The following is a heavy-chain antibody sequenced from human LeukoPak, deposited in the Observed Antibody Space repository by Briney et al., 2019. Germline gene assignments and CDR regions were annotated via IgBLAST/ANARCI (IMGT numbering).Heavy chain of an antibody. Sequence: GGSLRLSCAASGFTFSDYYMSWLRRAPGKGLEWVSYISSSGNSIYYADSGKGRFTISRDNAKNSLYLQMNSLRAEDTAVYYCARDYYYDDRGQPVRLDYWGQGTLVTVSS. V-gene: IGHV3-11*04. J-gene: IGHJ4*02. CDR2: ISSSGNSI. CDR3: ARDYYYDDRGQPVRLDY. CDR1: GFTFSDYY. D-gene: IGHD3-22*01.